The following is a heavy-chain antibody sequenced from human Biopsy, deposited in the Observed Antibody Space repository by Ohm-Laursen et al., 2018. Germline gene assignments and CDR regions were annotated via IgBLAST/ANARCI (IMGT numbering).Heavy chain of an antibody. J-gene: IGHJ6*02. Sequence: SLRLSCSASAFNFRDYNMNWIRQAPGKGLEWISHISSSGTTIYYGDVVRGRFTISRDNDKNSLFLQMNSLRADDTAVYYCTGRYDIGAYGVDVWGQGTTVIVSS. CDR3: TGRYDIGAYGVDV. D-gene: IGHD3-9*01. CDR2: ISSSGTTI. CDR1: AFNFRDYN. V-gene: IGHV3-11*01.